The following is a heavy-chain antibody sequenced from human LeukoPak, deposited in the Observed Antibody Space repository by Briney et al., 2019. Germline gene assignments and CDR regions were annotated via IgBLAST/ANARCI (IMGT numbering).Heavy chain of an antibody. D-gene: IGHD3-9*01. CDR2: INHSGST. CDR3: ARFRVLRYFDAWFDP. CDR1: GGSFSGYY. Sequence: SETLSLTCAVYGGSFSGYYWSWIRQPPGKGLEWIGEINHSGSTNYNPSLKSRVTISVDTSKNQFSLKLSSVTAADTAVYYCARFRVLRYFDAWFDPWGQGTLVTVSS. V-gene: IGHV4-34*01. J-gene: IGHJ5*02.